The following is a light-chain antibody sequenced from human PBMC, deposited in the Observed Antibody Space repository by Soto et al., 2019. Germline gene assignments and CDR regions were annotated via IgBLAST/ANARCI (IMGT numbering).Light chain of an antibody. J-gene: IGKJ2*01. CDR3: LKYNTSSPYT. CDR1: QRISAW. CDR2: DAS. Sequence: DIQMTQSPSTLAASVGDRVTITCRASQRISAWLAWYQQKPGEAPNLLIYDASSLESGVPSRFRGSVSGTEFTLTISSLQPDDFATYYCLKYNTSSPYTFGQGTKLEIK. V-gene: IGKV1-5*01.